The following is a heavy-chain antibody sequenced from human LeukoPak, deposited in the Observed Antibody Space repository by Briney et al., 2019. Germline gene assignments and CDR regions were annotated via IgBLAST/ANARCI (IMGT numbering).Heavy chain of an antibody. CDR3: ARVGSIAAAGTPFSGY. CDR2: ISVYNGNT. Sequence: ASVKVSCKASGYTFTSYGISWVRQAPGQGLEWMGWISVYNGNTNYAQKLQGRVTMTTDTSTSTAYMELRSLRSDDTAVYYCARVGSIAAAGTPFSGYWGQGTLVTVSS. J-gene: IGHJ4*02. CDR1: GYTFTSYG. V-gene: IGHV1-18*01. D-gene: IGHD6-13*01.